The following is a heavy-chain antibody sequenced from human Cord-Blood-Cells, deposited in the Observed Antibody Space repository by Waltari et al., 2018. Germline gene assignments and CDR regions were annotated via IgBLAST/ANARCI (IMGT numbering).Heavy chain of an antibody. CDR3: ARGRSRGYQLLNWFDP. D-gene: IGHD2-2*01. Sequence: QVQLVQSGAEVKKPGASVKVSCKASGYTFTSYGISWVRKAPGQGVEWMGWSRAYKCKTNSAQQLQGRVTMTTDPSTSTAYMELRSLRSDDTAVYYCARGRSRGYQLLNWFDPWGQGTLVTVSS. CDR1: GYTFTSYG. J-gene: IGHJ5*02. CDR2: SRAYKCKT. V-gene: IGHV1-18*04.